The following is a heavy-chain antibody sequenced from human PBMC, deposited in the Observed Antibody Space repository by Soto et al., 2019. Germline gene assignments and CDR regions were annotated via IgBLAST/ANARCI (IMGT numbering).Heavy chain of an antibody. Sequence: ESGGGVVQPGRSLRLSCAASGFTFSSYAMHWVRRAPGKGLEWMAVMSYDGSNKYYADSVKGRFTISRDNSKNTLYLQMNSLRPEDTALYCCARAGGAYWVQGTLVIVSS. D-gene: IGHD3-16*01. CDR1: GFTFSSYA. CDR3: ARAGGAY. J-gene: IGHJ4*02. V-gene: IGHV3-30-3*01. CDR2: MSYDGSNK.